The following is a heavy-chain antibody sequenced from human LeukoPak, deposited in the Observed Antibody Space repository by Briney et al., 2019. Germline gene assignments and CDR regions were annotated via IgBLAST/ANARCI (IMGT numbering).Heavy chain of an antibody. D-gene: IGHD3-10*01. V-gene: IGHV3-23*01. Sequence: YADSVKGRFTISRDNSKKKLYLQMNSLRAEDTAVYYCAKGYYGSGTYGWFDPWGQGTLVTVSS. CDR3: AKGYYGSGTYGWFDP. J-gene: IGHJ5*02.